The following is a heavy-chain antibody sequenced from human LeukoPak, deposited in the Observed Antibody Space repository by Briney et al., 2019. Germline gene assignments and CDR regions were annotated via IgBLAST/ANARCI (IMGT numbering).Heavy chain of an antibody. CDR2: ISHNGDTT. CDR1: GFTFSGYA. J-gene: IGHJ4*02. V-gene: IGHV3-64*01. CDR3: AASDY. Sequence: GGSLRLSCAASGFTFSGYAMLWVRQAPGKGLEYVSAISHNGDTTYYANSVKGRFTISRDNSKNTLCLQMGSLRAEDMAVYYCAASDYWGQGTLVTVSS.